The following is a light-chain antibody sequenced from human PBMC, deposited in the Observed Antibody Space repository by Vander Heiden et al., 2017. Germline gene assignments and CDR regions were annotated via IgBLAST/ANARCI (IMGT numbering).Light chain of an antibody. J-gene: IGKJ1*01. CDR1: QSVLYSSNNKNY. CDR3: QQDDSTPRT. Sequence: DIVMTQSPDSLAVSLGERATINCKSSQSVLYSSNNKNYLAWYQQKPGQPPNLLIYWASTRESGVPDRFIGSGSGTDFTLTISSLQAEDVAVYYCQQDDSTPRTFGQGTKVEIK. CDR2: WAS. V-gene: IGKV4-1*01.